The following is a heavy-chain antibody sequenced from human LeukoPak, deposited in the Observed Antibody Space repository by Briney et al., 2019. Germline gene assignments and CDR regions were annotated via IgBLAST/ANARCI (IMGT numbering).Heavy chain of an antibody. CDR3: AKGVGCSGGTCYLGHGMDV. D-gene: IGHD2-15*01. Sequence: GGSLRLSCAASGFTFSSYAMSWVRQAPGKGLEWVSALSGSGANTYYADSVKGRFTISRDNSKNTLYLQVNSLRAEDTAVYYCAKGVGCSGGTCYLGHGMDVWGQGTTVTVSS. CDR1: GFTFSSYA. V-gene: IGHV3-23*01. J-gene: IGHJ6*02. CDR2: LSGSGANT.